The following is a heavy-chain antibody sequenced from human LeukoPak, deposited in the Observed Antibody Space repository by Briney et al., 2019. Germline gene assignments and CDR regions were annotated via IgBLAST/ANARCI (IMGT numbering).Heavy chain of an antibody. V-gene: IGHV1-69*01. CDR1: GGTFSSYA. Sequence: SVKVSCKASGGTFSSYAISWVRQAPGQGLEWMGGIIPIFGTANYAQKFQGRVTITADESTSTAYMELSSLRSEDTAVYYCARDEWSGYRRTYYYYYYMDVWGKGTTVTISS. D-gene: IGHD5-18*01. CDR3: ARDEWSGYRRTYYYYYYMDV. CDR2: IIPIFGTA. J-gene: IGHJ6*03.